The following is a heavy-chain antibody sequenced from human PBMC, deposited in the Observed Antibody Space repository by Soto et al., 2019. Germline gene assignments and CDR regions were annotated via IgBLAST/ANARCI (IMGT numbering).Heavy chain of an antibody. CDR1: GYIFSTYA. D-gene: IGHD3-16*01. CDR3: ARDRGGSTGWFDP. Sequence: QVQLVQSGAEEKKPGASVKVSCEASGYIFSTYALHWVRQAPGQRLEWMGWINAGNGHTKYSQNFQGRVTITRDTSASTAYMELSNLRSEDTAVYYGARDRGGSTGWFDPWGQGTLVTVSS. J-gene: IGHJ5*02. CDR2: INAGNGHT. V-gene: IGHV1-3*05.